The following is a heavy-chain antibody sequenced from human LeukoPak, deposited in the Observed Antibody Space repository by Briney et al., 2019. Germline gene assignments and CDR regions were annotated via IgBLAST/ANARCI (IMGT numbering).Heavy chain of an antibody. V-gene: IGHV1-46*01. D-gene: IGHD3-22*01. J-gene: IGHJ4*02. CDR3: ARENYYDGSGSPSASAPVDH. Sequence: ASVKVSCKASGYIFTSNYMLWVRQAPGQGLEWMGIINPSGGSTSYAQKFQGRVTMTRDTSTSTVYMELRSLRSDDTAVCYCARENYYDGSGSPSASAPVDHWGQGTLVTVSS. CDR2: INPSGGST. CDR1: GYIFTSNY.